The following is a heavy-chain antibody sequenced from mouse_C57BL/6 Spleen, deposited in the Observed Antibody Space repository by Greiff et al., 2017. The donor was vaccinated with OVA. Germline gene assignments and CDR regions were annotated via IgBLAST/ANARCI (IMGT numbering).Heavy chain of an antibody. CDR2: ISSGSSTI. D-gene: IGHD1-1*01. CDR3: ARSYGQYYFDY. CDR1: GFTFSDYG. J-gene: IGHJ2*01. V-gene: IGHV5-17*01. Sequence: DVQLVESGGGLVKPGGSLKLSCAASGFTFSDYGMHWVRQAPEKGLEWVAYISSGSSTIYYADTVKGRFTISRDNAKNTLFLQMTSLRSEDTAMYYCARSYGQYYFDYWGQGTTLTVSS.